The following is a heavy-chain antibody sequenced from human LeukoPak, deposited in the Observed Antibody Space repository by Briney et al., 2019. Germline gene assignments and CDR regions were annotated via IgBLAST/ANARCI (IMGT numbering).Heavy chain of an antibody. D-gene: IGHD3-22*01. CDR3: RGPNYYDSSGFRYRD. CDR1: GYTFTAYY. Sequence: ASVKVSCKASGYTFTAYYMHWVRQAPGQGLEWMGWINPNSGDTKIAQKFQGRVTMTRDTSISTAYMELSSLRSDDTAVFCARGPNYYDSSGFRYRDWGQGTLVTVSS. CDR2: INPNSGDT. J-gene: IGHJ4*02. V-gene: IGHV1-2*02.